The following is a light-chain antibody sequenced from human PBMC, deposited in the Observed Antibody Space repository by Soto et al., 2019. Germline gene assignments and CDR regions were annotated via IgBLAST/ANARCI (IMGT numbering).Light chain of an antibody. CDR1: QSISSW. V-gene: IGKV1-5*03. Sequence: DIQMTQSPSTLSASVGDRVTITCRASQSISSWLAWYQQKPGTAPNLLIYKASTLQSGVPSRFSGSGSGTEFTLTNSSLQPDDSANYYCPQYKDKWTFGQGTKVEIK. CDR2: KAS. J-gene: IGKJ1*01. CDR3: PQYKDKWT.